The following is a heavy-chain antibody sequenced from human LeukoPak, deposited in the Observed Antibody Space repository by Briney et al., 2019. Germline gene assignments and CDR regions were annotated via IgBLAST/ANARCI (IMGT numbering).Heavy chain of an antibody. CDR1: GYTFTSYY. Sequence: GASVKVSCKASGYTFTSYYMHWVRQAPGQGLEWMGIINPSGGSTSYAQKFQGRVTMTRDTSTSTVYMELSSLRSEDTAVYYCASLGAYGLLWFGESPWGQGTLVTVSS. D-gene: IGHD3-10*01. J-gene: IGHJ5*02. CDR3: ASLGAYGLLWFGESP. CDR2: INPSGGST. V-gene: IGHV1-46*01.